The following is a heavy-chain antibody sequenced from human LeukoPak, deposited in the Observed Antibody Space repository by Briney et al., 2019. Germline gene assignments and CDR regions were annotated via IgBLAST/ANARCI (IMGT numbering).Heavy chain of an antibody. CDR2: ISGRGGST. D-gene: IGHD3-10*01. CDR3: SKDRRGHFDY. V-gene: IGHV3-23*01. CDR1: GFTFSSYA. J-gene: IGHJ4*02. Sequence: GGSLRLSCAASGFTFSSYAMSWVRHAPGKGLEWVSAISGRGGSTYYADSMNGRLTIYRDNTKNTLYLQMNSLRAEDKAVYYCSKDRRGHFDYWGQGTLVTVSS.